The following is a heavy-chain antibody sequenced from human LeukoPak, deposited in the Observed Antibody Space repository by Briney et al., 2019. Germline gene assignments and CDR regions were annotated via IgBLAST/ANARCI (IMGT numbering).Heavy chain of an antibody. Sequence: PGGSLRLSCAASGFTFSSYAISLVRQAPGKGLEWVSAISGSGGSTYYADSVKGRFTISRDNSKKTLFLQMNSLRAEDTAVYYCAKGKVNHDGALDIWGQGTVVTVSS. CDR1: GFTFSSYA. CDR2: ISGSGGST. V-gene: IGHV3-23*01. J-gene: IGHJ3*02. D-gene: IGHD3-16*01. CDR3: AKGKVNHDGALDI.